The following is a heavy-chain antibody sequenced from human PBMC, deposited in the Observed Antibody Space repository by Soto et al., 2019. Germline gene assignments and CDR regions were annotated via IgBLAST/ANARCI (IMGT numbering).Heavy chain of an antibody. CDR3: ARDRERWLQLAWYFDL. Sequence: QVQLVESGGGVVQPGRSLRLSCAASGFTFSSYGMHWVRQALGKGLEWVAVIWYDGSNKYYADSVKGRFTISRDNSKNTLYLQMNSLRAEDTAVYYCARDRERWLQLAWYFDLWGRGTLVTVSS. CDR1: GFTFSSYG. D-gene: IGHD5-12*01. CDR2: IWYDGSNK. V-gene: IGHV3-33*01. J-gene: IGHJ2*01.